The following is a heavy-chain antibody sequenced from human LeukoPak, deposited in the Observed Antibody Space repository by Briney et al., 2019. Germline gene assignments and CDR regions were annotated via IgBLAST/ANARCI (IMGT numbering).Heavy chain of an antibody. J-gene: IGHJ4*02. CDR1: GGSISSYY. CDR2: INHSGST. CDR3: AREYSTSSTSFDS. V-gene: IGHV4-34*01. D-gene: IGHD6-6*01. Sequence: SETLSLTCTVSGGSISSYYWSWIRQPPGKGLEWIGEINHSGSTNYNPSLKSRVTISIDTSKIQFSLKLSSVTAADTALYYCAREYSTSSTSFDSWGQGTLVTVSS.